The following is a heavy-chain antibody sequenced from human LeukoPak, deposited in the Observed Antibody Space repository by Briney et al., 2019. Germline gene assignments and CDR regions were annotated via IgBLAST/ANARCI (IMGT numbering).Heavy chain of an antibody. CDR3: ARRLLYHYGLDV. CDR1: GGSISSGDYY. D-gene: IGHD3-22*01. V-gene: IGHV4-30-4*01. J-gene: IGHJ6*02. CDR2: IYYSGST. Sequence: PSETLSLTCTVSGGSISSGDYYWSWIRQPPGKGLEWIGYIYYSGSTNYNPSLKSRVTISVDTSKNQFSLKLSSVTAADTAVYYCARRLLYHYGLDVWGQRTTVTVSS.